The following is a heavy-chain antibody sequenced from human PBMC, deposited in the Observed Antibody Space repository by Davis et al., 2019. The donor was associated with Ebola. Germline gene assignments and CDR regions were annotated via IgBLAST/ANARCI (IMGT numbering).Heavy chain of an antibody. CDR3: ARGLFPVDTAMVTLYY. V-gene: IGHV3-30*03. J-gene: IGHJ4*02. CDR1: GFPFSTYN. CDR2: TSYDGSNE. D-gene: IGHD5-18*01. Sequence: GESLKIPCTASGFPFSTYNMHWVRQAPGKGLEWVAVTSYDGSNEYYADSVKGRFTISRDNSKNALYLQMNSLRPGDTAVYYCARGLFPVDTAMVTLYYWGQGTLVTVSS.